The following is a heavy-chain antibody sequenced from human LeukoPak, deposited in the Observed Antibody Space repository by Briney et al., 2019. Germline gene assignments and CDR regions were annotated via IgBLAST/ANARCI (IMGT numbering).Heavy chain of an antibody. CDR3: AKDYSSGWYDY. CDR2: ISGSGGST. CDR1: GFTFDDYG. V-gene: IGHV3-23*01. J-gene: IGHJ4*02. D-gene: IGHD6-19*01. Sequence: PGGSLRLSCAASGFTFDDYGMSWVRQAPGKGPEWVSAISGSGGSTYYADSVKGRFTISRDNSKNTLYLQMNSLRAEDTAVYYCAKDYSSGWYDYWGQGTLVTVSS.